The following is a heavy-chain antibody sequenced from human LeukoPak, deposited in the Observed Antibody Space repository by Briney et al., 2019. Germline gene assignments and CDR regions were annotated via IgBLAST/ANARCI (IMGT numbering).Heavy chain of an antibody. J-gene: IGHJ4*02. CDR1: GFTFSSYG. Sequence: GRSLRLSCAASGFTFSSYGMHWVRQAPGKGLEWVAVISYDRSNKYYADSVKGRFTISRDNSKNTLYLQMNSLRAENTAVYYCAKRIVGPYFYYFDYWGQGTLVTVSS. V-gene: IGHV3-30*18. CDR2: ISYDRSNK. CDR3: AKRIVGPYFYYFDY. D-gene: IGHD1-26*01.